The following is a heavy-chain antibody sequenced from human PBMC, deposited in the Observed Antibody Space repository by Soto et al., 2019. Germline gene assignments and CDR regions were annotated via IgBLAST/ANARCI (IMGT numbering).Heavy chain of an antibody. J-gene: IGHJ5*02. Sequence: GGSLRLSCAASGFTFSSYGMHWVRQAPGKGLEWVAVIWYDGSNTNYADSVKGRFTISRDNAKNTLYLQMNSLRVEDTALYYCRRAGTYSYDNWFDPWGQGTLVTVSS. CDR2: IWYDGSNT. V-gene: IGHV3-33*03. D-gene: IGHD5-18*01. CDR3: RRAGTYSYDNWFDP. CDR1: GFTFSSYG.